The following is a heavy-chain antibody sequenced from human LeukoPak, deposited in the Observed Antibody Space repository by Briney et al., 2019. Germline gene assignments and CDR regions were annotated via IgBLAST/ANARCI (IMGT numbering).Heavy chain of an antibody. V-gene: IGHV3-23*01. CDR3: ARTGQFDP. J-gene: IGHJ5*02. D-gene: IGHD1-14*01. CDR1: GFTFSSYA. CDR2: IGVATGTT. Sequence: VGSLRLSCAASGFTFSSYAMSWVRQAPGKGLEWVSTIGVATGTTYYGDSVKGRFTISRDNSKNTLFLQMNSLRAEDTALYYCARTGQFDPWGQGTLVTVSS.